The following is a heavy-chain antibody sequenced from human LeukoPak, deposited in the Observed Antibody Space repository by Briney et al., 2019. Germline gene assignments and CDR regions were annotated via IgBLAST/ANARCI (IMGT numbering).Heavy chain of an antibody. V-gene: IGHV5-51*01. J-gene: IGHJ4*02. CDR2: IYPGDSDT. D-gene: IGHD5-24*01. Sequence: RGESLKISCKGSGYSFTSFWIGWVRQMPGKGLEWMGIIYPGDSDTRYSTSFQGQVTISADKSISTAYLQWSSLKASDTATYYCARVEMATIRGGPFDYWGQGTLVTVSS. CDR1: GYSFTSFW. CDR3: ARVEMATIRGGPFDY.